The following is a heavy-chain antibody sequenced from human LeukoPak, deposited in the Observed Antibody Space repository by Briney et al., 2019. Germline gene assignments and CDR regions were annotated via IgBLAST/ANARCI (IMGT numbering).Heavy chain of an antibody. J-gene: IGHJ3*02. CDR2: IYYSGST. CDR3: ARDGAGIYDAFDI. V-gene: IGHV4-59*01. D-gene: IGHD3-10*01. Sequence: PSETLSLTCTVSGGSISSYYWSWIRQPPGKGLEWIGYIYYSGSTNYNPSLKSRVTISVDTSKNQFSLKLSSVTAADTAVYYCARDGAGIYDAFDIWGQGTTVTVSS. CDR1: GGSISSYY.